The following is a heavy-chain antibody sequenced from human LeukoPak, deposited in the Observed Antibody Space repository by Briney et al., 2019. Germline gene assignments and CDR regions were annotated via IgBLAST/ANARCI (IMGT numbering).Heavy chain of an antibody. CDR2: IRRDGGEI. Sequence: GGSLRLSCAASGFSFSTSWMAWVRQAPGKGLEWVANIRRDGGEIYYMDSVKGRFAISRDNAKNSLYLQMNSLRDEDTAVYYCARDTSAWRYGMDVWGQGTTVTVSS. J-gene: IGHJ6*02. V-gene: IGHV3-7*01. D-gene: IGHD6-19*01. CDR1: GFSFSTSW. CDR3: ARDTSAWRYGMDV.